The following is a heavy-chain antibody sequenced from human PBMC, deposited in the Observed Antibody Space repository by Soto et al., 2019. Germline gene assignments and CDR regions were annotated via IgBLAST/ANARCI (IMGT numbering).Heavy chain of an antibody. CDR2: ISYDGSNK. J-gene: IGHJ4*02. D-gene: IGHD3-10*01. V-gene: IGHV3-30-3*01. Sequence: QVQLVESGGGVVQPGRSLRLSCAASGFAFSSYAMHWVRQAPGKGLEWVAVISYDGSNKYYADSVKGRFTTSRDNSKTTLSLQMNSLRAEDTAVYYCARDLSGSGDWGQGTLVTVSS. CDR1: GFAFSSYA. CDR3: ARDLSGSGD.